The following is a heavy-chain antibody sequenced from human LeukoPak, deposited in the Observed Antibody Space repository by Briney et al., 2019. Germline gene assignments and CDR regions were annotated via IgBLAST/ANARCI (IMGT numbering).Heavy chain of an antibody. CDR2: ISSSSSYI. CDR1: GFTFSSYS. CDR3: ARDPVGGYYDFWSGSPSAYGMDV. Sequence: KPGGSLRLSCAASGFTFSSYSMNWVRQAPGKGLEWVSSISSSSSYIYYADSVKGRFTICRDNAKNSLYLQMNSLRAEDTAVYYCARDPVGGYYDFWSGSPSAYGMDVWGQGTTVTVSS. J-gene: IGHJ6*02. V-gene: IGHV3-21*01. D-gene: IGHD3-3*01.